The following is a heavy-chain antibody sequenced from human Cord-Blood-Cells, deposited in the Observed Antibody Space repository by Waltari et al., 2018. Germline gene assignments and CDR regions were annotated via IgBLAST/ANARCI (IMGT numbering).Heavy chain of an antibody. J-gene: IGHJ6*02. CDR1: GFIFSSYG. D-gene: IGHD6-6*01. V-gene: IGHV3-30*18. CDR3: ANLGSDYYYYGMDV. CDR2: ISYDGSNK. Sequence: QVQLVESGGGVVQPGRSLRLSCAASGFIFSSYGMPWVRQAPGKGLEWVAVISYDGSNKYYADSVKGRFTISRDNSKNTLYLQMNSLRAEDTAVYYCANLGSDYYYYGMDVWGQGTTVTVSS.